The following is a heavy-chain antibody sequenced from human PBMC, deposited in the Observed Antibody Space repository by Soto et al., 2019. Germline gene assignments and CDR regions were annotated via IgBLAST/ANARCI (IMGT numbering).Heavy chain of an antibody. CDR2: ISAYNGNT. Sequence: QVQLVQSGAEVKKPGSSVKVSCKASGGTFSSYAISWVRQAPGQGLEWMGWISAYNGNTNYAQKLQGRVTMTTDTSTSTAYMELRSLRSDDTAVYYCARIGFLGFDYYYYGMDVWGQGTTVTVSS. V-gene: IGHV1-18*01. CDR1: GGTFSSYA. D-gene: IGHD3-3*02. J-gene: IGHJ6*02. CDR3: ARIGFLGFDYYYYGMDV.